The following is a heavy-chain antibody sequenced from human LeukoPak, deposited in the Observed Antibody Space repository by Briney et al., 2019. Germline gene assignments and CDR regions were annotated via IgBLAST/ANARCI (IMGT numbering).Heavy chain of an antibody. D-gene: IGHD2/OR15-2a*01. CDR2: IKQDGSNK. CDR3: AKDVMTRHYYGMDV. J-gene: IGHJ6*02. Sequence: GGSLRLSCAASGFTFSSHWMNWVRQAPGRGLEWVANIKQDGSNKYYADSVKGRFTISRDNSKNTLYLQMNSLRAEDTAVYYCAKDVMTRHYYGMDVWGQGTTVTVSS. V-gene: IGHV3-7*01. CDR1: GFTFSSHW.